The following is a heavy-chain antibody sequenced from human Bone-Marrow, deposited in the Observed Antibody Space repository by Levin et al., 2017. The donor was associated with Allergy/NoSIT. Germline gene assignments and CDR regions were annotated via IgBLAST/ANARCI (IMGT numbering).Heavy chain of an antibody. D-gene: IGHD6-13*01. V-gene: IGHV3-30*18. J-gene: IGHJ4*02. CDR3: AKSAITGRAAVTYYFDS. CDR1: GFPFTTYG. Sequence: GESLKISCAASGFPFTTYGMHWVRQAPGKGLEWVAIISYDGSNQYYADSVKGRFTISRDNSKNTLYLQMNSLRTEDTAVYYCAKSAITGRAAVTYYFDSWGQGTLVTVSS. CDR2: ISYDGSNQ.